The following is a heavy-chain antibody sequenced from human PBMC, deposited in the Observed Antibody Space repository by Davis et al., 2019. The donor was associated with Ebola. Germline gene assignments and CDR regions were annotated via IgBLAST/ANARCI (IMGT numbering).Heavy chain of an antibody. J-gene: IGHJ4*02. V-gene: IGHV4-59*11. CDR2: ISYSGST. CDR1: GGSISTHY. Sequence: PGGSLRLSCTVSGGSISTHYWTWIRQPPGKGLEWNGYISYSGSTSYNPSLRSRVTISGDTSNNQCSLKLSSVTATDTAVYYCTRGALRTAPDYWGQGTLVTVSS. CDR3: TRGALRTAPDY. D-gene: IGHD1-14*01.